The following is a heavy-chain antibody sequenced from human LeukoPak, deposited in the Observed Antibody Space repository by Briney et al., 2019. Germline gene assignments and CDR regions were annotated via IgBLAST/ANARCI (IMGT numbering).Heavy chain of an antibody. Sequence: GGSLRLSCAASGFTFNSYWMHWVRQAPGKGLVWVSRILSGGSSTNYADSVKGRFTISRDNAKNTLYLQMNSLRAEDTAVYYCTRTPYSSGRFDYWGQGTLVTVSS. J-gene: IGHJ4*02. D-gene: IGHD6-19*01. CDR2: ILSGGSST. V-gene: IGHV3-74*01. CDR3: TRTPYSSGRFDY. CDR1: GFTFNSYW.